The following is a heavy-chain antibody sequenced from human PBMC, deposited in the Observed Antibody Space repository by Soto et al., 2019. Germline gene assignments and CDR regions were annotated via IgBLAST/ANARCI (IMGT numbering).Heavy chain of an antibody. J-gene: IGHJ4*02. CDR3: ARGAVAGSWNY. Sequence: QVQLVQSGAEVKKPGSSVKVSCKASGGTFSSYAISWVRQAPGQGLEWMGGIIPIFGTANYAQKFQGRVTITADESPGTAYRELSSLRSEDTAVYYCARGAVAGSWNYWGRGTLVTVSS. CDR1: GGTFSSYA. D-gene: IGHD6-19*01. CDR2: IIPIFGTA. V-gene: IGHV1-69*12.